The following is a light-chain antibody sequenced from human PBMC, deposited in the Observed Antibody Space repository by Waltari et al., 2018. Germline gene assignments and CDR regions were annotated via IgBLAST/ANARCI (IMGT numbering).Light chain of an antibody. CDR1: PSIGKY. J-gene: IGKJ1*01. Sequence: DIVLTQFPGTLSLSAGERATLSCRASPSIGKYLAWYQLRPGQAPRLLIYDAYIMAAGIPDRFSGSGSGTDFSLTISRLEPEDFAMYYCQHYVRLPVTFGQGTKVEIK. CDR3: QHYVRLPVT. V-gene: IGKV3-20*01. CDR2: DAY.